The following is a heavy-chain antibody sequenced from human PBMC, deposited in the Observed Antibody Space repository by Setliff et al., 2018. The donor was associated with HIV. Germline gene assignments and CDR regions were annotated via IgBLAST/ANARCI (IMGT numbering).Heavy chain of an antibody. CDR3: ARSCQSGRSDWYFDL. Sequence: SQTLSLTCAVSGASISDGTFYWSWIRQPAGKGLEWIGHLYIRIGTTNYSPSLKGRVTISLDKSKNQFSLKLTSVTAADTAIYFCARSCQSGRSDWYFDLWGRGTLVTVSS. CDR1: GASISDGTFY. CDR2: LYIRIGTT. J-gene: IGHJ2*01. D-gene: IGHD2-15*01. V-gene: IGHV4-61*09.